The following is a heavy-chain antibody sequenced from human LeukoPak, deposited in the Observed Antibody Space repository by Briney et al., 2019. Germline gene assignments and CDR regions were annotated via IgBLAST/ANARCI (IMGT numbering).Heavy chain of an antibody. D-gene: IGHD3-10*01. V-gene: IGHV1-69*13. J-gene: IGHJ6*04. Sequence: ASVKVSCKASGGTFSSYAISWVRQAPGQGLEXXXXXXPIFGTANYAQKFQGRVTITADESTSTAYMELSSLRSEDTAVYYCARDPIITPFYYYYGMDVWGKGTTVTVSS. CDR2: XXPIFGTA. CDR3: ARDPIITPFYYYYGMDV. CDR1: GGTFSSYA.